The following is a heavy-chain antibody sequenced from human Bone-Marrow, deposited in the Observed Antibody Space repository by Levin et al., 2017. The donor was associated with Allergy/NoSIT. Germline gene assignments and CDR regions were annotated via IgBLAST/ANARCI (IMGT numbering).Heavy chain of an antibody. Sequence: SGPTLVKPTQTLTLTCTFSGFSLSTSGMCVSWIRQPPGKALEWLARIDWDDDKYYSTSLKTRPAISKDTSKNQVVLTMTNMDPLDTATYYCARATNHYYGRGFDYWGQGTLVTVSS. CDR3: ARATNHYYGRGFDY. D-gene: IGHD3-10*01. CDR1: GFSLSTSGMC. CDR2: IDWDDDK. V-gene: IGHV2-70*11. J-gene: IGHJ4*02.